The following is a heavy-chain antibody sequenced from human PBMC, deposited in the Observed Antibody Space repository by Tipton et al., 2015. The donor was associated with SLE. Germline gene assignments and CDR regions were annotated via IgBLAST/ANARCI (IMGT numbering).Heavy chain of an antibody. CDR1: GGSIRSGTFY. Sequence: TLSLTCTVSGGSIRSGTFYWGWYRQAPGKGLEWIGSVYNSGGTIYNPSLKSRVSLSSDTSKNQFSLRVRSVTAADTAVYYCARGGGSYYDYWGQGMLVTVSS. D-gene: IGHD1-26*01. CDR3: ARGGGSYYDY. V-gene: IGHV4-61*02. CDR2: VYNSGGT. J-gene: IGHJ4*02.